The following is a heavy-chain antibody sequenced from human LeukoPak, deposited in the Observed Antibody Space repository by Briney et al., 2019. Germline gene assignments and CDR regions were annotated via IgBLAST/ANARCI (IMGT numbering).Heavy chain of an antibody. CDR1: GFTFSNAW. Sequence: GGSLRLSCAASGFTFSNAWMSWVRQAPGKGLEWVGRIKSKTDGGTTDYAAPVKGRFTISRDDSKNTLYLQMNSLKTEDTAVYYCTTDFIEALYYYYYMDVWGKGTTVTVSS. CDR3: TTDFIEALYYYYYMDV. J-gene: IGHJ6*03. V-gene: IGHV3-15*01. CDR2: IKSKTDGGTT.